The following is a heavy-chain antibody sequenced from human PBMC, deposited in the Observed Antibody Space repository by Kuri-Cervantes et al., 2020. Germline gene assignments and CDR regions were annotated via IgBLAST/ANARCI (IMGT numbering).Heavy chain of an antibody. V-gene: IGHV1-2*02. Sequence: ASVKVSCKASGYTFTDYFVQWVRQAPGQGPEWMGWINPNSGATNYLQKFQGRVTMTRDTSISTAYMELSRLRSDDTAVYYCARKSTTATTNAFDIWGQGTMVTVSS. CDR3: ARKSTTATTNAFDI. D-gene: IGHD1-1*01. CDR2: INPNSGAT. J-gene: IGHJ3*02. CDR1: GYTFTDYF.